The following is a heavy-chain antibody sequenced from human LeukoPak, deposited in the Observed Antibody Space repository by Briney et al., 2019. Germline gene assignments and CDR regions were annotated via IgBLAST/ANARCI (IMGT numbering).Heavy chain of an antibody. Sequence: GASVKVSCKASGYTFTSYGISWVRQAPGQGLEWMGWISAYNGNTNYAQKLQGRVTMTTDTSTSTAYMELRSLRSDDTAVYYCARTPLRNDYVWGSYRYPFDYWGQGTLVTVSS. V-gene: IGHV1-18*01. CDR1: GYTFTSYG. J-gene: IGHJ4*02. CDR2: ISAYNGNT. CDR3: ARTPLRNDYVWGSYRYPFDY. D-gene: IGHD3-16*02.